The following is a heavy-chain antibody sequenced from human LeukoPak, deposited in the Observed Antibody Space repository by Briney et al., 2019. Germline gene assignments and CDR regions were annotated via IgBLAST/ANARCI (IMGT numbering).Heavy chain of an antibody. D-gene: IGHD2-21*01. CDR2: IIPIFGTA. CDR3: ARGHIIYYYYYYMDV. Sequence: GASVKVSCKASGGTFSSYAISWVRQAPGQGLEWMGGIIPIFGTANYAQKFQGRVTITTDESASTAYMELSSLRSEDTAVYYCARGHIIYYYYYYMDVWGKGTTVTVSS. V-gene: IGHV1-69*05. J-gene: IGHJ6*03. CDR1: GGTFSSYA.